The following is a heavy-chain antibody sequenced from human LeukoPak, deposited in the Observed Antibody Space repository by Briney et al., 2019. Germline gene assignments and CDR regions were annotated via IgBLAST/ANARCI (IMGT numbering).Heavy chain of an antibody. CDR2: ISSSSSYI. Sequence: TGGPLRLSCAASGFTFSSYSMNWVRRAPGKGLEWVSSISSSSSYIYYADSVKGRFTISRDNAMNSLYLQMNSLRAEDTAVYYCARGSWYPYNWFDPWGQGTLVTVSS. CDR3: ARGSWYPYNWFDP. V-gene: IGHV3-21*01. J-gene: IGHJ5*02. D-gene: IGHD6-13*01. CDR1: GFTFSSYS.